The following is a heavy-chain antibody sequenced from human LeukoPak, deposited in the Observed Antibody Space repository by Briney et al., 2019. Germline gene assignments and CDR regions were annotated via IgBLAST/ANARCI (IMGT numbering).Heavy chain of an antibody. J-gene: IGHJ4*02. Sequence: PERSLRLSCAASGFTFSSYAMHWVRQAPGKGLEWVAVISYDGSNKYYADSVKGRFTISRDNSKNTLYLQMNSLRAEDTAVYYCARSPFDYWGQGTLVTVSS. CDR3: ARSPFDY. CDR2: ISYDGSNK. CDR1: GFTFSSYA. V-gene: IGHV3-30*04.